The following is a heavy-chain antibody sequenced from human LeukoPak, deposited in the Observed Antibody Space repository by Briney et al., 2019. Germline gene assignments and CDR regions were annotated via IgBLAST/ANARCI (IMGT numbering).Heavy chain of an antibody. D-gene: IGHD4-17*01. V-gene: IGHV1-2*06. Sequence: ASVKVSCKASGYTFTGYNMHWVRQAPGQGLEWMGRINPNSGGTNYAQKFQGRVTMTRDTSTSTAYMELSRLRSEDTAVYYCARTFMMATVTQFDYWGQGTLVTVSS. CDR3: ARTFMMATVTQFDY. J-gene: IGHJ4*02. CDR2: INPNSGGT. CDR1: GYTFTGYN.